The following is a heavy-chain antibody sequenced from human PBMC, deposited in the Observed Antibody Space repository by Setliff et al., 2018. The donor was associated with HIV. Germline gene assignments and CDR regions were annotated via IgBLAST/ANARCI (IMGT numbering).Heavy chain of an antibody. CDR2: ISSLANVI. Sequence: GGSLRLSCTASGFTFSDFYMSWVRQAPGKGLEWIAYISSLANVISYADSVKGRFTISRDNTKNSLYLQMSGLRAADTAVYYCARGSCFNTGCLDSWGQGALVTVSS. CDR1: GFTFSDFY. J-gene: IGHJ4*02. D-gene: IGHD2-2*01. CDR3: ARGSCFNTGCLDS. V-gene: IGHV3-11*04.